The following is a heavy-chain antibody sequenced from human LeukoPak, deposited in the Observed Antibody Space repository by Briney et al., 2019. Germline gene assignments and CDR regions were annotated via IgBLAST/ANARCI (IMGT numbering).Heavy chain of an antibody. CDR1: GFTFSDHY. CDR3: ARGGGYDYIGIDY. D-gene: IGHD5-12*01. Sequence: GGSLRLSCAASGFTFSDHYMDWVRQAPGKGLEWVGRTRNKANSYTTEYAASVKGRFTISRDDSKNSLYLQMDSLQTKDTAVYYCARGGGYDYIGIDYWGQGTLVAVSS. V-gene: IGHV3-72*01. CDR2: TRNKANSYTT. J-gene: IGHJ4*02.